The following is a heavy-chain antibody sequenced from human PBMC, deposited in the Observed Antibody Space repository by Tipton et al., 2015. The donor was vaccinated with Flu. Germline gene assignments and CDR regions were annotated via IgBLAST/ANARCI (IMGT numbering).Heavy chain of an antibody. CDR3: ARGQDSYETSLFSWFVP. V-gene: IGHV6-1*01. CDR1: GDSVSSYNAA. D-gene: IGHD5-12*01. CDR2: TNYRSRWYH. J-gene: IGHJ5*02. Sequence: GLVKPSQTLSLICAISGDSVSSYNAAWIWIRQSPSRGLEWLGRTNYRSRWYHDYAASAKGRINIDADPSRNQFSLQLNSVTPDYTSVYYCARGQDSYETSLFSWFVPWGQGTQVTVSS.